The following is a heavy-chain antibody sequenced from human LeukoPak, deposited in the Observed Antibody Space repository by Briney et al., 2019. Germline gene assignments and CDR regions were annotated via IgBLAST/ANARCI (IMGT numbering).Heavy chain of an antibody. V-gene: IGHV3-23*01. CDR1: GLTFSNYA. J-gene: IGHJ4*02. Sequence: PGGSLRLSCAASGLTFSNYAMTWVRQAPGKGLEWVSSISSSGGTTYNADSVKGRFTISRDNSKNMMYLQMNSLRVDDTAVYYCAEMGGYYYNSAYYSWGQGTLVTVSS. D-gene: IGHD3-22*01. CDR2: ISSSGGTT. CDR3: AEMGGYYYNSAYYS.